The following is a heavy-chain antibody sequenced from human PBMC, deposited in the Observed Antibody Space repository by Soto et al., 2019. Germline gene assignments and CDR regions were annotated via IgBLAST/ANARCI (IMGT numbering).Heavy chain of an antibody. Sequence: PSETLSLTCTVSGGSISSYYWSWIRQPPGKGLEWIGYIYYSGSTNYNPSLKSRVTISVDTSKNQFSLKLSSVTAADTAVYYCARGSGSSWYASYWGQGTLVTVSS. D-gene: IGHD2-15*01. V-gene: IGHV4-59*01. CDR3: ARGSGSSWYASY. CDR2: IYYSGST. CDR1: GGSISSYY. J-gene: IGHJ4*02.